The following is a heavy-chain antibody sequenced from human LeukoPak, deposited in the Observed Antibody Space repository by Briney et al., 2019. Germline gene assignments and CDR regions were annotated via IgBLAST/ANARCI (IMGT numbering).Heavy chain of an antibody. CDR3: ARVPYYYDSSGYYLGVGYYYYYMDV. D-gene: IGHD3-22*01. V-gene: IGHV1-2*06. CDR2: INPNSGGT. CDR1: GYTFTGYY. Sequence: GASVKVSCKXSGYTFTGYYMHWVRQAPGQGLEWMGRINPNSGGTNYSQKFQGRVTMTRDTSISTAYMELSRLRSDDTAVYYCARVPYYYDSSGYYLGVGYYYYYMDVWGKGTTVTVSS. J-gene: IGHJ6*03.